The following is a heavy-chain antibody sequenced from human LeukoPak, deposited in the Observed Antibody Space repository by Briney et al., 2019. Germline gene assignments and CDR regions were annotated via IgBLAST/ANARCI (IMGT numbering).Heavy chain of an antibody. Sequence: SGTLSLTCTVSGGSISSSSYYWGWIRQPPGKGLEWIGSIYYSGSTYYNPSLKSRVTISVDTSKNQFSLKLSSVTAADTAVYYCARFTKDIVVVPAATPTDAFDIWGQGTMVTVSS. CDR1: GGSISSSSYY. CDR2: IYYSGST. V-gene: IGHV4-39*01. J-gene: IGHJ3*02. D-gene: IGHD2-2*01. CDR3: ARFTKDIVVVPAATPTDAFDI.